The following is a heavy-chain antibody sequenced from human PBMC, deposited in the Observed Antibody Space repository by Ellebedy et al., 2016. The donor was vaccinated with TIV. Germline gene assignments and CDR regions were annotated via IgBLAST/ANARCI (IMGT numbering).Heavy chain of an antibody. J-gene: IGHJ4*02. CDR1: GFSFGSYW. CDR2: INSDGRST. Sequence: GESLKISCAASGFSFGSYWMPWVRHPPGKGLVWVSRINSDGRSTTYADSVKGRFTISRVNAKNTLYLQMNSLRDEETAVYYCERGGGSGAVKYGLDYGGQGTLVTVSS. CDR3: ERGGGSGAVKYGLDY. D-gene: IGHD3-3*01. V-gene: IGHV3-74*01.